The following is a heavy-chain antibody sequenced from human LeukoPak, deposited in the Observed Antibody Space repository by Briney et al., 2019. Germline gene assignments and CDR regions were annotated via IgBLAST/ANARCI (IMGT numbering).Heavy chain of an antibody. CDR3: ARGAGTIFGEYYYYMDV. V-gene: IGHV3-21*01. J-gene: IGHJ6*03. CDR2: ISSSGSCI. Sequence: GGSLRLSCAASGVTFSDSAMTWVRQVPVKGLEWVSSISSSGSCIYYADSVKGRFTIPRDNAKNSLYLQMNSLRADDTAVYHCARGAGTIFGEYYYYMDVWGKGTAVTVSS. CDR1: GVTFSDSA. D-gene: IGHD3-3*01.